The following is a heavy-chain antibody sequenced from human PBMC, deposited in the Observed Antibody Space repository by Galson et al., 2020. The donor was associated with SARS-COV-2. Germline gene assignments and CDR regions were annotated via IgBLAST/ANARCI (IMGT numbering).Heavy chain of an antibody. CDR1: GGSISSGGYN. V-gene: IGHV4-39*01. D-gene: IGHD2-15*01. CDR3: ARLFGGNTPYYVDF. J-gene: IGHJ4*02. Sequence: ETSETLSLTCSVSGGSISSGGYNWGWIRQPPGKGLEWIGTISETGSTYDNPSLQSRVTTSADTSKNQLFLKVTSVTAADTALYYCARLFGGNTPYYVDFWGQGTLVTVSS. CDR2: ISETGST.